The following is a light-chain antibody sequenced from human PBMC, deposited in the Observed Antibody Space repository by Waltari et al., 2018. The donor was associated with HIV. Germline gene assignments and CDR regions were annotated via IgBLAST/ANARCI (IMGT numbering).Light chain of an antibody. V-gene: IGKV4-1*01. CDR1: QSVLYRSNNKEY. Sequence: DIVMTQSPDSLAVSLGERATINCKSSQSVLYRSNNKEYLAWYQHKPGQPPKLLLYWASTRESGVPDRFSGSGYGTDFTLTISGLQAEDVAVYYCQQYYSTPWTFGQGT. J-gene: IGKJ1*01. CDR3: QQYYSTPWT. CDR2: WAS.